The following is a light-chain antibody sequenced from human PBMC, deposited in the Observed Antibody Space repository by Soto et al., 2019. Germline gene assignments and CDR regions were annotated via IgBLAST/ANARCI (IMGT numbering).Light chain of an antibody. J-gene: IGKJ4*01. CDR1: QSLSSN. CDR2: DAS. V-gene: IGKV3-11*02. Sequence: EIVLTQSPATLSLCPGERATLSCSASQSLSSNLAWYQQTPGQAPRLLIYDASNRATGIPPRFSGSGSGRDFTLTMSSLEADDFAVYCDQQRSNWLVTFGGGTKV. CDR3: QQRSNWLVT.